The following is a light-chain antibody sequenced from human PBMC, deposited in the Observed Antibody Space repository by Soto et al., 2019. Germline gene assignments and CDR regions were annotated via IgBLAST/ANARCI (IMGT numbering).Light chain of an antibody. CDR2: GAS. Sequence: EIVLTQSPGTLSLSPGERATLSCRASQSVSSSYLAWYQQKPGQAPRLLIYGASSRATGIPDRFSGSGSGTDFTLTISKLEPEDFAVYYCQQYGSYPRTFGQGTKVESK. J-gene: IGKJ1*01. V-gene: IGKV3-20*01. CDR3: QQYGSYPRT. CDR1: QSVSSSY.